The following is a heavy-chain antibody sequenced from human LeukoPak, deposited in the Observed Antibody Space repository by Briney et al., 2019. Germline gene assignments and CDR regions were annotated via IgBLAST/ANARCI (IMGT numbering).Heavy chain of an antibody. CDR3: GPQRRTYHDSSGPYYFDY. CDR1: GFTFSSYA. J-gene: IGHJ4*02. CDR2: ISGSGGGT. D-gene: IGHD3-22*01. Sequence: GGSLRLSCAASGFTFSSYAMSWVRQAPRKGLEWVSAISGSGGGTYYADSVKGRFTISRDNSKNTLYLQMNSLRAEDTAVYYCGPQRRTYHDSSGPYYFDYWGQGTLVTVSS. V-gene: IGHV3-23*01.